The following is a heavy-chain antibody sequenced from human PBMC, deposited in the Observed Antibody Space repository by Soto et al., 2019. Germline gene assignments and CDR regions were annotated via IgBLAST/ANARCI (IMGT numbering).Heavy chain of an antibody. Sequence: EVQLLESGGGLVQPGGSLRLSCAVSGFTFSSYAMSWVRQAPGKGLEWVSGISGSGGMTYYADSVKGRFTISRDNSKNMLYLQMNSLRAEGPAAYYCAKDKGVAIVVVPAAWDYWGQGTLVTVSS. V-gene: IGHV3-23*01. J-gene: IGHJ4*02. D-gene: IGHD2-2*01. CDR2: ISGSGGMT. CDR3: AKDKGVAIVVVPAAWDY. CDR1: GFTFSSYA.